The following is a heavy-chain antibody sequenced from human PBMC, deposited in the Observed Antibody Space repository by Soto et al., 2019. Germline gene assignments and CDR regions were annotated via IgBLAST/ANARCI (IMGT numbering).Heavy chain of an antibody. CDR1: GDRVSSNSAA. J-gene: IGHJ3*02. D-gene: IGHD6-13*01. Sequence: SQTLSLTCAIPGDRVSSNSAAWIWISQSPTRGLEWLGRTYYRPEWYNHYAVSVKSRITITPDTSKNHFSLQLNSLTPEDTAVYYCALETGGSSCWGDAFDIWGRGTRGT. V-gene: IGHV6-1*01. CDR2: TYYRPEWYN. CDR3: ALETGGSSCWGDAFDI.